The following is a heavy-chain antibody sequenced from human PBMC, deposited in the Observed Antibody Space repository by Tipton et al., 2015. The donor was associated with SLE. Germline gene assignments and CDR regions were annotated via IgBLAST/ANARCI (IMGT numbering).Heavy chain of an antibody. CDR2: IYYSGST. CDR1: GDSISSGDFF. CDR3: ARADYDFWSGSPGAFDI. D-gene: IGHD3-3*01. Sequence: TLSLTCTVSGDSISSGDFFWGWIRQPPGKGLEWIGSIYYSGSTYYNPSLKSRVTISVDTSKNQFSLKLSSVTAADTAVYYCARADYDFWSGSPGAFDIWGQGTMVTVSS. V-gene: IGHV4-39*07. J-gene: IGHJ3*02.